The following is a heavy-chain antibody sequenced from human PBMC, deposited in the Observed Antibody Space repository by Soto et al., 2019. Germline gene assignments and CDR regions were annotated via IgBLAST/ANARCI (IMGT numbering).Heavy chain of an antibody. D-gene: IGHD1-1*01. V-gene: IGHV4-4*07. CDR1: GASISCFY. J-gene: IGHJ5*02. CDR2: TYATGTT. CDR3: VRDGTKTLRDWFDP. Sequence: KPSETLSLTCTVSGASISCFYWSWIRKSAGKGLEWIGRTYATGTTDYNPSLKSRVMMSVDTSKKQFSLKLRSVTAADTAVYYCVRDGTKTLRDWFDPWGQGISVTVSS.